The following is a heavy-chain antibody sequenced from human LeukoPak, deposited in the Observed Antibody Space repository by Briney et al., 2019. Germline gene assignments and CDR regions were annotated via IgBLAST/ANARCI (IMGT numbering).Heavy chain of an antibody. CDR3: ARVKEMATTGDYFDY. V-gene: IGHV3-30-3*01. Sequence: GGSLRLSCAASGFTFSSYAMHWVRQAPGKGLEWVAVISYDGSNKYYADSVKGRFTISRDNSKNTLYLQMNSLRAEDTAVYYCARVKEMATTGDYFDYWGQGTLVTVSS. J-gene: IGHJ4*02. CDR1: GFTFSSYA. D-gene: IGHD5-24*01. CDR2: ISYDGSNK.